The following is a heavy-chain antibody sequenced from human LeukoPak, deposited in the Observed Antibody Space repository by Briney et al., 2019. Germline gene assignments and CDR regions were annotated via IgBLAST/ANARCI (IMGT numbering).Heavy chain of an antibody. V-gene: IGHV4-39*01. CDR3: ARPNYGGSVYFES. J-gene: IGHJ4*02. CDR2: IYYSGDT. Sequence: PSETLSLTCTVSGGSISSNTYSWAWIRQPPGKGLEWIGSIYYSGDTYYNPSLKSRVTLSVDTSKNQFSLWVTSVTAADTAVYYCARPNYGGSVYFESWGQGALVTVSS. D-gene: IGHD4-23*01. CDR1: GGSISSNTYS.